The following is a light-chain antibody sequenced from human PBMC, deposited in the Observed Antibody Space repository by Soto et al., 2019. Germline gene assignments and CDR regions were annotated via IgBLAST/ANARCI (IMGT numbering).Light chain of an antibody. Sequence: DIQVTQSPSTLSASVGDRVTITCRASHSISYWLAWYQQKPGKAPKLLIYDASSLESGVPSRFSGSGSGTLFTLTISSLQPDDFATYYCQQYENYWSFGQGTKVDSK. V-gene: IGKV1-5*01. CDR3: QQYENYWS. J-gene: IGKJ1*01. CDR1: HSISYW. CDR2: DAS.